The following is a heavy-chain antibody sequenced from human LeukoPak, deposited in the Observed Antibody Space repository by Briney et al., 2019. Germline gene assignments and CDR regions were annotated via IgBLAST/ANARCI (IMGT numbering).Heavy chain of an antibody. V-gene: IGHV4-4*02. CDR3: AREEMPGKFDY. CDR2: IYHSGNT. J-gene: IGHJ4*02. D-gene: IGHD1-26*01. Sequence: SETLSLTCAVSGGSISSSNWWSWVRQPPGQGLEWIGEIYHSGNTNYNPSLKSRVTISLDKSKNQFSLKLRSVTAADTAVYYCAREEMPGKFDYWGQGTLVTVSS. CDR1: GGSISSSNW.